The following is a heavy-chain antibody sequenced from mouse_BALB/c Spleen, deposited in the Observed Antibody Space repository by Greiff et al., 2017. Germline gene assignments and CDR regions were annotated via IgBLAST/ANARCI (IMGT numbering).Heavy chain of an antibody. D-gene: IGHD1-2*01. CDR1: GFTFSSYT. CDR2: ISNVGGST. Sequence: DVKLVESGGGLVQPGGSLKLSCAASGFTFSSYTMSWVRQTPEKRLEWVAYISNVGGSTYYPDTVKGRFTISRDNAKNTLYLQMSSLKSEDTAMYYCARRGYGGAMDYWGQGTSVTVSS. CDR3: ARRGYGGAMDY. J-gene: IGHJ4*01. V-gene: IGHV5-12-2*01.